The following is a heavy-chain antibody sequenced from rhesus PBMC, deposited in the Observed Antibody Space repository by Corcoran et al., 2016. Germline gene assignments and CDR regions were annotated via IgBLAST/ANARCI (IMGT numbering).Heavy chain of an antibody. V-gene: IGHV4-80*01. Sequence: QVQLQESGPGLVKPSETLSLTCAVSGGSISSNYWNWIRQSPGKGLEWIGEFNGNSGSTNSNPSLMCRVTLSNDASKKQFSLRLSSVTAADTAVYYCASVLRGLSYFDYWGQGVLVTVSS. J-gene: IGHJ4*01. CDR3: ASVLRGLSYFDY. CDR2: FNGNSGST. CDR1: GGSISSNY.